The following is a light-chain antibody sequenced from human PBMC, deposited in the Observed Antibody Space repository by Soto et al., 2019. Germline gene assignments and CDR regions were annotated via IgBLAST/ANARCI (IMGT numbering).Light chain of an antibody. Sequence: DIQMTQSPSTLSASVGDRVTITCRASQTINNWLAWYQQKPGKAPKLLIYDVSSLGSGVPSRFSGSRSGTDFTLTISGLQPDDSATYYCQQYNTFWTFGQGTKVDI. CDR1: QTINNW. CDR2: DVS. CDR3: QQYNTFWT. V-gene: IGKV1-5*01. J-gene: IGKJ1*01.